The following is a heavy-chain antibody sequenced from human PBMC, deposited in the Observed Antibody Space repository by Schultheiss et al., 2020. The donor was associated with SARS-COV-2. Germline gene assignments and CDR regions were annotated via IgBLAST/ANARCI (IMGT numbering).Heavy chain of an antibody. Sequence: SLRLSCAASGFTFDDYAMHWVRQAPGKGLEWVSGISWNSGSIGYADSVKGRFTISRDNSKNTLYLQMNSLRAEDTAVYYCARDKYYYDSSVYYYYYGMDVWGQGTTVTVSS. CDR3: ARDKYYYDSSVYYYYYGMDV. V-gene: IGHV3-9*01. J-gene: IGHJ6*02. CDR1: GFTFDDYA. CDR2: ISWNSGSI. D-gene: IGHD3-22*01.